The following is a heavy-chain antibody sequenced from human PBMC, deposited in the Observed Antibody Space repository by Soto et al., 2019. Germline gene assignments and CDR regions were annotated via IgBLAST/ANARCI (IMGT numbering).Heavy chain of an antibody. D-gene: IGHD3-22*01. CDR3: ARAIGPTLFDY. V-gene: IGHV3-13*04. Sequence: GGSLRLSCSASGFTFSGYDMRWVRQGTGKGLEWASAIGTTGDTYYAGSVKGRFTISRENAKNSLYLQMNSLRAGGTAIYFCARAIGPTLFDYWGQGTLVTVSS. J-gene: IGHJ4*02. CDR2: IGTTGDT. CDR1: GFTFSGYD.